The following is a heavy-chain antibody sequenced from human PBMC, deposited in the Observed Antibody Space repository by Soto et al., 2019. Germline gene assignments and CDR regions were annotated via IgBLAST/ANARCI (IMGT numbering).Heavy chain of an antibody. J-gene: IGHJ6*02. CDR1: SASISSSIYT. D-gene: IGHD4-4*01. CDR2: IYYSGST. CDR3: ARDSNYRPEYIYYGMDV. V-gene: IGHV4-39*02. Sequence: SETLSLTCTVSSASISSSIYTWGWIRQPPGKGLEWIGSIYYSGSTYYNPSLNSRVTVSVDTSKNQFSLKVTSVTAADTAVYYCARDSNYRPEYIYYGMDVWGQGTTVTVSS.